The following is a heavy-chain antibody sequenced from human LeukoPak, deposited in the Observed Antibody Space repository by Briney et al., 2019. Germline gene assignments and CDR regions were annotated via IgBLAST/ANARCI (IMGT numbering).Heavy chain of an antibody. CDR3: ARQGARWFDP. J-gene: IGHJ5*02. CDR2: LYTSGST. Sequence: SETLSLTCTVSGGSISSYYWSWIRQPPGKGLEWIGYLYTSGSTNYNPSLKSRVTISVDTSKNQFSLKLSSVTAADTAVYYCARQGARWFDPWGQGTLVTVSS. CDR1: GGSISSYY. V-gene: IGHV4-4*09.